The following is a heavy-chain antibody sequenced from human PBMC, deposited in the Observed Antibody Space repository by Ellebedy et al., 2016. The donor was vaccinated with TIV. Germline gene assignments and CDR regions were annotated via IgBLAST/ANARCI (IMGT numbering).Heavy chain of an antibody. CDR2: ITESGGNT. J-gene: IGHJ3*01. V-gene: IGHV3-23*01. Sequence: GESLKISCAASGLTFSSHAMSWVRQAPGKGMEWVSSITESGGNTYYADSVKGRFTISRDNSKDTLFLQMNSLRAEDTAIYICARDPVGVGPAFDVWGQGTMVTVSS. D-gene: IGHD4-23*01. CDR3: ARDPVGVGPAFDV. CDR1: GLTFSSHA.